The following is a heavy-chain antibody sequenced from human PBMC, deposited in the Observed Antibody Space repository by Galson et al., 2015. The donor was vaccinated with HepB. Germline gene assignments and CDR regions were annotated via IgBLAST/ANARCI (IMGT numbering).Heavy chain of an antibody. D-gene: IGHD6-13*01. CDR1: GYRFTTYW. Sequence: QSGAEVKKPGESLRTSCKASGYRFTTYWITWVRQMPGKGLEWMGKINPTDSYTEYSPSFQGHVTISTDKSISTAYLQWSTLRASDTAMYYCARLTAAGTSYRFNPWGQGTLVTVSS. CDR2: INPTDSYT. J-gene: IGHJ5*02. CDR3: ARLTAAGTSYRFNP. V-gene: IGHV5-10-1*01.